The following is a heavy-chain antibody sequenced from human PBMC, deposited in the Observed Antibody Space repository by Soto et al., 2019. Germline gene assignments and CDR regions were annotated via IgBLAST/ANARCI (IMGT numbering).Heavy chain of an antibody. J-gene: IGHJ6*02. CDR2: IYYSGST. Sequence: SETLSLTCTVSGGSISSGDYYWSWIRQPPGKGLEWIGYIYYSGSTYYNPSLKSRVTISVDTSKNQFSLKLSSVTAADTAVYYCARGPRYYDFWSGYYYGMDVWGQGTTVPVSS. CDR1: GGSISSGDYY. D-gene: IGHD3-3*01. V-gene: IGHV4-30-4*01. CDR3: ARGPRYYDFWSGYYYGMDV.